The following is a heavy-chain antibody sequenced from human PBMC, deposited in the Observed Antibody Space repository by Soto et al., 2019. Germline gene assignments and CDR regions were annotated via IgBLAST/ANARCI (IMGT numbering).Heavy chain of an antibody. V-gene: IGHV4-59*01. Sequence: SETLSLTCTVSGGSISSYYWSWVRQPPGKGLEWIGYIYYSGSTNYNPSLKSRVTISVDTSKNQFSLNLSSVTAADTAVYYCARVRRNYDSSGYYRTNWFDPWGQGTLVTVSS. D-gene: IGHD3-22*01. CDR3: ARVRRNYDSSGYYRTNWFDP. CDR2: IYYSGST. J-gene: IGHJ5*02. CDR1: GGSISSYY.